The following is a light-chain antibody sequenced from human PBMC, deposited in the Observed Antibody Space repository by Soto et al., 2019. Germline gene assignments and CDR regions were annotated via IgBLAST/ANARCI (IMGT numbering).Light chain of an antibody. V-gene: IGLV2-11*01. CDR3: CSYAGSYTFV. CDR2: DVS. Sequence: QSVLTRARSVSGSPGQSVTISCTGTSSDVGGYNYVSWYQQHPGKAPKLMIYDVSKRPSGVPDRFSGSKSGNTASLTISGLQAEDEADYYCCSYAGSYTFVFGNGTKVTVL. CDR1: SSDVGGYNY. J-gene: IGLJ1*01.